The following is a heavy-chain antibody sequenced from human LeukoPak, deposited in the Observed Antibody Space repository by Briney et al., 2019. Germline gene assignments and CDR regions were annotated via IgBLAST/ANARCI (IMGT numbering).Heavy chain of an antibody. D-gene: IGHD3/OR15-3a*01. CDR1: GYTFTSYG. J-gene: IGHJ3*02. Sequence: ASVKASSKASGYTFTSYGIISVPQAPGQGLEGMRYISAYNGNTNYAQKLQGRVTMTTDTSTTTAYIHRSSLLSQHRTGHYSARSAHRDSDAFDIWGQGTMVTVSS. CDR3: ARSAHRDSDAFDI. V-gene: IGHV1-18*01. CDR2: ISAYNGNT.